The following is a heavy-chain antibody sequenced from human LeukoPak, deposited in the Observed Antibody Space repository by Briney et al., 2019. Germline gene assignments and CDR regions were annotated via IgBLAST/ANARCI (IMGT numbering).Heavy chain of an antibody. CDR2: ISGSGGST. CDR1: GFTFSSYA. J-gene: IGHJ3*02. CDR3: AKAGGNSLRLMTFDI. Sequence: GGSLRLSCAASGFTFSSYAMGWVRQAPGKGLEWVSAISGSGGSTYYADSVKGRFTISRDNSKNTLYLQMNSLRAEDTAVYYCAKAGGNSLRLMTFDIWGQGTMVTVSS. V-gene: IGHV3-23*01. D-gene: IGHD4-23*01.